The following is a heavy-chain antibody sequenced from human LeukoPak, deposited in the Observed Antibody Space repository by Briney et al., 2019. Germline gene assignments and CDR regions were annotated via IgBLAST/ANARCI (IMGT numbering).Heavy chain of an antibody. CDR1: GFTFSSYA. CDR3: ARSSGSYHSSRYFFDY. Sequence: GGSLRLSCAASGFTFSSYAMHWVRQAPGKGLEWVSSISSSSSYIYYADSVKGRFTISRDNAKNSLYLQMNSLRAEDTAVYYCARSSGSYHSSRYFFDYWGQGTLVTVSS. D-gene: IGHD1-26*01. J-gene: IGHJ4*02. CDR2: ISSSSSYI. V-gene: IGHV3-21*01.